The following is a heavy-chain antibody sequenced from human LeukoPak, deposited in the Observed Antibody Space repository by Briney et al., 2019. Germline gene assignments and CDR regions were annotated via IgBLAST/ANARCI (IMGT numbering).Heavy chain of an antibody. V-gene: IGHV3-7*01. CDR1: GFTFSSYW. CDR2: IKQDGSEK. J-gene: IGHJ4*02. CDR3: ATYSSSSGEVFDY. Sequence: GGSLRLSCAASGFTFSSYWMSWVRQAPGKGLEWVANIKQDGSEKYYVDSVKGRFTISRDNAKNSLYLQMNSLRAEDTAVYYCATYSSSSGEVFDYWGQGTLVTVSS. D-gene: IGHD6-6*01.